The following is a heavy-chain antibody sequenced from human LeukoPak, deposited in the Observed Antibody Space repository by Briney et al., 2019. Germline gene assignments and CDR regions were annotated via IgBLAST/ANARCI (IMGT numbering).Heavy chain of an antibody. V-gene: IGHV3-23*01. CDR2: ISGSGGNT. Sequence: GGSLRLSCAASGFTFSDYAMSWVRQAPGKGLEWVSAISGSGGNTYYADSVRGRFTISRGKSKNTLFLQMNSLRAEDTAVYCCARGYASGTYYSDYWGQGTLVTVSS. J-gene: IGHJ4*02. CDR3: ARGYASGTYYSDY. D-gene: IGHD3-10*01. CDR1: GFTFSDYA.